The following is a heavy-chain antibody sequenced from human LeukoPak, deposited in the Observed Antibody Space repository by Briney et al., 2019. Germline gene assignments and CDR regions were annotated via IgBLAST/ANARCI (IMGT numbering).Heavy chain of an antibody. CDR1: GITFSLYS. CDR2: ISSSSSYI. CDR3: ARDTTFRSFDY. V-gene: IGHV3-21*01. D-gene: IGHD2/OR15-2a*01. Sequence: GGSLRLSCAASGITFSLYSMNWVRQAPGKGLEWVSSISSSSSYIYYADSVKGRFTISRDNAKNSLYLQMNSLRAEDTAVYYCARDTTFRSFDYWGQGTLVTVSS. J-gene: IGHJ4*02.